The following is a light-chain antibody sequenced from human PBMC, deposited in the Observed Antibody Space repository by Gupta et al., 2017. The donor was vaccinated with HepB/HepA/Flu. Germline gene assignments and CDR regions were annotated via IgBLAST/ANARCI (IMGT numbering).Light chain of an antibody. Sequence: SHELTQSPSVSVSPGQTARITCSGDALPKKDIYWYQQKPGQGPVLVIYKDIERPSGIPERFSGSSSGTTVTLTISGVQAEDEAYYYCQSVDSSNTWVFGGGTKLTVL. CDR3: QSVDSSNTWV. J-gene: IGLJ3*02. V-gene: IGLV3-25*03. CDR2: KDI. CDR1: ALPKKD.